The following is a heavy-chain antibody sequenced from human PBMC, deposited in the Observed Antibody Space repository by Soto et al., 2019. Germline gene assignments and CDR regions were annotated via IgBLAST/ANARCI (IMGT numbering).Heavy chain of an antibody. CDR2: ISSNGGST. CDR3: ARDLSGSYVFDY. V-gene: IGHV3-64*04. J-gene: IGHJ4*02. Sequence: GGSLRLSCSASGFTFSSYAMHWVRQAPGKGLEYVSAISSNGGSTYYADSVKGRFAISRDNSKNTLYLQMNSLRTEDTAVYYCARDLSGSYVFDYWGQGTPVTVSS. D-gene: IGHD1-26*01. CDR1: GFTFSSYA.